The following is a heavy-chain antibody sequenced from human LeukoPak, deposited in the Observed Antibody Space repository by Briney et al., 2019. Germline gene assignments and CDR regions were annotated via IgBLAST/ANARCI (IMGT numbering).Heavy chain of an antibody. CDR3: TRITVVAGNTYLADY. V-gene: IGHV3-23*01. J-gene: IGHJ4*02. D-gene: IGHD6-19*01. Sequence: PGGSLRLSCAASGFTFSSYGMSWVRQAPGKGLEWVSTISGSGGSTYYADSVKGRFTISRDNSKNTLYLQMNSLRAEDTAVYYCTRITVVAGNTYLADYWGQGTLVTVSS. CDR1: GFTFSSYG. CDR2: ISGSGGST.